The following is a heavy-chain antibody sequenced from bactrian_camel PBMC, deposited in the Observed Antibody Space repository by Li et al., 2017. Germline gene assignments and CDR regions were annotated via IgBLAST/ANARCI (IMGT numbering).Heavy chain of an antibody. J-gene: IGHJ4*01. Sequence: QVQLVESGGGSVQAGETLRLSCTYRSGFTFREPDMGWYCQAPGDECKLVSRINRDGSTYYADSVKGRFTISRDNAKNTVYLQMISLKPEDTAVYHCAATVSGWRLYGDCAHVLTYWTPGTQVTVS. V-gene: IGHV3S55*01. D-gene: IGHD4*01. CDR1: GFTFREPD. CDR2: INRDGST.